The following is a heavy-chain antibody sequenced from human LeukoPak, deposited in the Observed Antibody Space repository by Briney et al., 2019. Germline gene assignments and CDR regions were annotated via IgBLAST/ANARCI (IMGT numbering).Heavy chain of an antibody. J-gene: IGHJ4*02. CDR2: INPNGGGT. V-gene: IGHV1-46*01. Sequence: ASVKVSCKASGYTFTTYYIHWVRQAPGQGLEWMGVINPNGGGTTYAQKFQGRVTMTRDTSASTVDMEVISLTSEDTAIFYCARDPSGSWQRFDYWGQGTLVTVSS. D-gene: IGHD1-26*01. CDR3: ARDPSGSWQRFDY. CDR1: GYTFTTYY.